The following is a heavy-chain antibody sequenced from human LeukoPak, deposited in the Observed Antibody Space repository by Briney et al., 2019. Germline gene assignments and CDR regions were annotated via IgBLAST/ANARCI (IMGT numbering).Heavy chain of an antibody. CDR3: ARHKRYSGSYYDAFDI. CDR1: GGSFSGYY. V-gene: IGHV4-34*01. J-gene: IGHJ3*02. CDR2: INHSGST. Sequence: SETLSLTCAVYGGSFSGYYWSWIRQPPGKGLEWIGEINHSGSTNYNPSLKSRVTISVDTSKNQFSLKLSSVTAADTAVYYCARHKRYSGSYYDAFDIWGQGTMVTVSS. D-gene: IGHD1-26*01.